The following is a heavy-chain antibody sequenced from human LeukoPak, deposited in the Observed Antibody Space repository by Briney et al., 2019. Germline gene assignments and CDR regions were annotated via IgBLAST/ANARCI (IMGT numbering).Heavy chain of an antibody. V-gene: IGHV1-46*01. CDR2: INPSGGST. CDR3: ARDKQNPSITMVRGVIMRDYYYGMDV. Sequence: ASVKVSCKASGYTFTSYYMHWVRQAPGQGLEWMGIINPSGGSTSYAQKFQGRVTMTRDTSTSTVYMELSSLRSEDTAVYYCARDKQNPSITMVRGVIMRDYYYGMDVWGQGTTVTVSS. CDR1: GYTFTSYY. J-gene: IGHJ6*02. D-gene: IGHD3-10*01.